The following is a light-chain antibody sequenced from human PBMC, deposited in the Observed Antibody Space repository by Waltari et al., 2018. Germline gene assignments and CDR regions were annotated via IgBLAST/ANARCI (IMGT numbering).Light chain of an antibody. CDR2: DVS. Sequence: QTALTQPASVSGALGESITISCTGTSSDIGGYNYVSWYQQHPGKAPKHMIYDVSNRPSGVSHRFSGSKSGDTSSLTISGLQAEDEADYYCSSYSSISALDVFGTGTKVTVL. J-gene: IGLJ1*01. V-gene: IGLV2-14*03. CDR3: SSYSSISALDV. CDR1: SSDIGGYNY.